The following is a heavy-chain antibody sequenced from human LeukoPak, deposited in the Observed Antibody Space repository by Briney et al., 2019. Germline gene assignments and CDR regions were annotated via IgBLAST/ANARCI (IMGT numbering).Heavy chain of an antibody. J-gene: IGHJ6*03. CDR3: GREVGGTGTTPEDPDYYYYMDV. CDR2: IIPIFGTA. Sequence: SVKVSCKASGGTFSSYAISWVRQAPGQGLEWMGGIIPIFGTANYAQKFQGRVTITAYESTSTAYMELSSLRSEDTAVYYCGREVGGTGTTPEDPDYYYYMDVWGKGTTVTVPS. V-gene: IGHV1-69*13. D-gene: IGHD1-7*01. CDR1: GGTFSSYA.